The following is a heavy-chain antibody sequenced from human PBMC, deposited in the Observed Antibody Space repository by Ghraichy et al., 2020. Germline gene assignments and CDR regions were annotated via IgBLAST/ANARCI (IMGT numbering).Heavy chain of an antibody. J-gene: IGHJ6*03. D-gene: IGHD2/OR15-2a*01. CDR2: IYAGNGNT. Sequence: ASVKVSCKASGYTFNTYAMHWVRQAPGQRLEWMGWIYAGNGNTQSSKKFQGRVTITRDTSASTAYMELSSLRSEDTAVYYCARGRDYCSSSTTCYAGYYYYMDVWGQGTTVTVSS. CDR3: ARGRDYCSSSTTCYAGYYYYMDV. CDR1: GYTFNTYA. V-gene: IGHV1-3*01.